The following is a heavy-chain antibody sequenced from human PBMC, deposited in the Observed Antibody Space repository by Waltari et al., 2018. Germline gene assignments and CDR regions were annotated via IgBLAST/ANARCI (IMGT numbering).Heavy chain of an antibody. CDR2: ISGRGGST. CDR3: ASGDSYYYDSSGYLFDY. J-gene: IGHJ4*02. V-gene: IGHV3-23*04. D-gene: IGHD3-22*01. CDR1: GFTFSSYA. Sequence: EVQLVESGGGLVQPGGSLRLSCAASGFTFSSYAMSWVRQAPGKGLEWVSAISGRGGSTYYADSVKGRFTISRDNSKNTLYLQMNSLRAEDTAVYYCASGDSYYYDSSGYLFDYWGQGTLVTVSS.